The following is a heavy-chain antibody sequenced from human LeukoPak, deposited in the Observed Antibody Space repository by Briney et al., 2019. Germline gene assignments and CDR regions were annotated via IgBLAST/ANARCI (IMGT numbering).Heavy chain of an antibody. CDR3: ARGVAATASAMDY. Sequence: GGSLRLSCAASGFTFSSYSMNWVRQAPGKGLEWVSSISSSSSYIYYADSVKGRFTISRDNAKNSLYLQMNSLRAEDTAVYYCARGVAATASAMDYWGQGTLVTVSS. CDR1: GFTFSSYS. V-gene: IGHV3-21*01. D-gene: IGHD2-15*01. CDR2: ISSSSSYI. J-gene: IGHJ4*02.